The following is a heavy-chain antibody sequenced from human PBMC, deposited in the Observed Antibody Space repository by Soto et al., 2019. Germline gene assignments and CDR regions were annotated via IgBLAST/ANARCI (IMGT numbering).Heavy chain of an antibody. J-gene: IGHJ5*02. D-gene: IGHD2-15*01. CDR2: INPSGGST. CDR3: ARAAGGSPWFDP. V-gene: IGHV1-46*03. Sequence: QVQLVQSGAEVKKPGASVKVSCKPSGYTFTSYYMHWVRQAPGQGLEWMGIINPSGGSTSYAQKCQGRVTMTRDTSTSTVYMELSSLRSEDTAVYYCARAAGGSPWFDPWGQGTLVTVSS. CDR1: GYTFTSYY.